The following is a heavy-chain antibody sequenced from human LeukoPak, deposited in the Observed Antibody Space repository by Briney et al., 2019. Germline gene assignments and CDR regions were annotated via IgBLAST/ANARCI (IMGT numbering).Heavy chain of an antibody. CDR1: GFTFSNYA. J-gene: IGHJ4*02. Sequence: GRSLRLSCAASGFTFSNYAMDWVRQAPGKGLEWVAIISYDGSNKYYADSVKGRFAISRDNSKSTLYLQMNSLRVEDTAVYYCTKGECVGFGFGEFPLDFWGQGTLVTVSS. CDR2: ISYDGSNK. CDR3: TKGECVGFGFGEFPLDF. D-gene: IGHD3-10*01. V-gene: IGHV3-30-3*02.